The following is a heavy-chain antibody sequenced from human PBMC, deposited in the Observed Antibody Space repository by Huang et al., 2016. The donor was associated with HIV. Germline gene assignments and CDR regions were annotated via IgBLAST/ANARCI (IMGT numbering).Heavy chain of an antibody. CDR2: MSPDSGST. V-gene: IGHV1-8*03. CDR3: ARGVRNQLIFNY. Sequence: VQSVAEVKKPGASVKVSCTTFGYSFIDYDINGVRRAPGQGLEWVGWMSPDSGSTGYAQKFHDRVIFTRNTSINTAYLEMSSLRSEDTAVYYCARGVRNQLIFNYWGRGTLVTVSS. D-gene: IGHD2-15*01. CDR1: GYSFIDYD. J-gene: IGHJ4*02.